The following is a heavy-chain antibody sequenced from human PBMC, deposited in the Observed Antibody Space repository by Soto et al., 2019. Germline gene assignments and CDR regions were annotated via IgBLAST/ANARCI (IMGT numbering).Heavy chain of an antibody. CDR2: IYYSGST. V-gene: IGHV4-31*03. J-gene: IGHJ4*02. CDR3: ARYGSGRADFDY. D-gene: IGHD3-10*01. Sequence: SETLSLTCTVSGGSISSGGYYWSWIRQHPGKGLEWIGYIYYSGSTYYNPSLKSRVTISVDTSKNQFSLKLSSVTAADTAVYYCARYGSGRADFDYWGQGTLVTVSS. CDR1: GGSISSGGYY.